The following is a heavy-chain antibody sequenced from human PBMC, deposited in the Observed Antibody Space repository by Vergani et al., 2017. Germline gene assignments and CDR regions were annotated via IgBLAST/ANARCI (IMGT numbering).Heavy chain of an antibody. CDR2: IIPILGIA. J-gene: IGHJ2*01. Sequence: QVQLVQSGAEVKKPGSSVKVSCKASGGTFSSYAISWVRQAPGQGLEWMGRIIPILGIANYAQKFQGRVTITADKSTSTAYMELSSLRSEDTAVYYCASPYCYYDSNGGYFDLWGRGTLVTVSS. D-gene: IGHD3-22*01. V-gene: IGHV1-69*04. CDR1: GGTFSSYA. CDR3: ASPYCYYDSNGGYFDL.